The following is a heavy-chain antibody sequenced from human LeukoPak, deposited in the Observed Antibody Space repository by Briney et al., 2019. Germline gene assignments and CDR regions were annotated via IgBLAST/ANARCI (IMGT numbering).Heavy chain of an antibody. D-gene: IGHD1-1*01. J-gene: IGHJ4*02. CDR3: ASHPSWNDVRLGY. V-gene: IGHV4-4*02. Sequence: SETLSLTCAVSGGSITSSHGWSWVRQPPGKGLEWIGEIYHSGTTNYNPSLKNRVTISVDKSKNQFSLKLSSVTAADTAVYYCASHPSWNDVRLGYWGQGTLVTVSS. CDR2: IYHSGTT. CDR1: GGSITSSHG.